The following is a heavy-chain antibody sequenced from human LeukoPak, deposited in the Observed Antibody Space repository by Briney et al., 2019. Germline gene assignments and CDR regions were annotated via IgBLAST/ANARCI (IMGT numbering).Heavy chain of an antibody. CDR1: GYTFTTYG. V-gene: IGHV1-18*01. CDR3: ARDRWENQDY. CDR2: ISAYNGDT. D-gene: IGHD1-26*01. J-gene: IGHJ4*02. Sequence: GASVKVSCKAPGYTFTTYGITWVRKAPVQGLEWMGWISAYNGDTNYAQKLQGRVTMTTDTSTSTAYMELRSLRSDDTAVYYCARDRWENQDYWGQGTLVTVSS.